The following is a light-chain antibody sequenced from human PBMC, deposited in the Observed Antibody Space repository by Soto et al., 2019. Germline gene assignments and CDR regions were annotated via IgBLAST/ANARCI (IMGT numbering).Light chain of an antibody. J-gene: IGKJ2*01. Sequence: DIQMTQSPSSLSASIGDRVTITCRASQDIYTWLAWSQQKPGKAPSLLIYKASTVESGVPSRFSGSGSETEFTLTISNLQPEDFATYYCQQYKEYPYTFGQGTNLEIK. CDR2: KAS. CDR3: QQYKEYPYT. CDR1: QDIYTW. V-gene: IGKV1-5*03.